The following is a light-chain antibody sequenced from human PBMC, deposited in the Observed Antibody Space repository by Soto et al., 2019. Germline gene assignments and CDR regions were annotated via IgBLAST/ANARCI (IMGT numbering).Light chain of an antibody. V-gene: IGKV3-11*01. Sequence: IVLTQSPATLSLSPGESATLSCRASQSVINYLAWYQQKPGQAPRLLIYDAYNRATGIPARFSGSGSGTDFILTISSLEPEDFAVYYCQQRSSWPLTFGGGTKVEIK. CDR3: QQRSSWPLT. CDR2: DAY. CDR1: QSVINY. J-gene: IGKJ4*01.